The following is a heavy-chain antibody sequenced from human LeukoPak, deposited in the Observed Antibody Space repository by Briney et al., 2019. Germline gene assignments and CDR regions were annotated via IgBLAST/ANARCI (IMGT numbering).Heavy chain of an antibody. Sequence: SLRLSCAATGFTFKDYGMHWVRQPPGKGREWVSSINWNGGGTDYADSVKGRFTISRDKAKNSLYLQLSSLRPEDTALYYCAKHMRATNTYSFFGLDVWGQGTTATVSS. CDR3: AKHMRATNTYSFFGLDV. V-gene: IGHV3-9*01. D-gene: IGHD1-26*01. J-gene: IGHJ6*02. CDR2: INWNGGGT. CDR1: GFTFKDYG.